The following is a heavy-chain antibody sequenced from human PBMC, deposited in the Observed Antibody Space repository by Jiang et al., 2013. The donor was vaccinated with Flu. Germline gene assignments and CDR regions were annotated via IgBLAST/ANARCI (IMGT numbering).Heavy chain of an antibody. D-gene: IGHD5-18*01. J-gene: IGHJ4*02. CDR1: FSLSTSGVG. V-gene: IGHV2-5*01. CDR2: IYWNDDK. CDR3: ALATDDSYGIDY. Sequence: FSLSTSGVGVGWIRQPPGKALEWLALIYWNDDKRYSPSLKSRLTITKDTSKNQVVLTMTNMDPVDTATYYCALATDDSYGIDYWAREPWSPSPQ.